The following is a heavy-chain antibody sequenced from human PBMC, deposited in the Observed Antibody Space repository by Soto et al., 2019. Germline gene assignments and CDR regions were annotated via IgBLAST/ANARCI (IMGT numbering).Heavy chain of an antibody. CDR2: IYHSGST. V-gene: IGHV4-30-2*01. Sequence: SETLSLTCAVSGGSISSGGYSWSWIRQPPGKGLEWIGYIYHSGSTYYNPSLKSRVTMSVDTSKNQYSLKLSSVTAVDTAVYYCATIAGTAGGPIDYWGQGTLVTVSS. CDR3: ATIAGTAGGPIDY. J-gene: IGHJ4*02. CDR1: GGSISSGGYS. D-gene: IGHD6-13*01.